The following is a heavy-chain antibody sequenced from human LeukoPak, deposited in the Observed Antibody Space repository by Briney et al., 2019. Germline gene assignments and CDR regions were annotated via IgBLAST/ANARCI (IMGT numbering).Heavy chain of an antibody. Sequence: GASVKVSCKASGYTFTGYYMHWVRQAPGQGLEWMGWINPNSGGTNYAQKFQGRVTMTRDTSISTAYMELSRLRSDDKAVYYCARVCQYFDFWSCYSFFDLWGQGTLVTVSS. J-gene: IGHJ4*02. CDR1: GYTFTGYY. V-gene: IGHV1-2*02. CDR2: INPNSGGT. D-gene: IGHD3-3*01. CDR3: ARVCQYFDFWSCYSFFDL.